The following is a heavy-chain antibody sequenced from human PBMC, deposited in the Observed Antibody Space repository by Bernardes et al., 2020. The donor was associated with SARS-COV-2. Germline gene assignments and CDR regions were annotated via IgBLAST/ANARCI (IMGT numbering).Heavy chain of an antibody. D-gene: IGHD2-15*01. J-gene: IGHJ3*02. V-gene: IGHV4-59*01. Sequence: SETLSLTCTVSDGSISSYYWSCIRQPPGKGLEWIGYIYYSGGTNYNPSLKSRVTISVDTSKHQFSLKLSSVTAADTAVYYCATRTPGGAFDIWGQGTMVTVSS. CDR3: ATRTPGGAFDI. CDR1: DGSISSYY. CDR2: IYYSGGT.